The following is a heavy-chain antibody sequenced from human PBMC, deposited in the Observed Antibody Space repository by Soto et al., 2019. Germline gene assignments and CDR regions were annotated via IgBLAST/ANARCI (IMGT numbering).Heavy chain of an antibody. CDR3: AKGHSSWNDI. J-gene: IGHJ4*02. D-gene: IGHD6-13*01. CDR2: ISYDGSNK. Sequence: GGSLRLSCAASGFTFSSYGMHWVRQAPGKGLEWVAVISYDGSNKYYADSVKGRFTISRDNSKNTLYLQMNSLRAEDTAVYYCAKGHSSWNDIWGQGTLVTVYS. V-gene: IGHV3-30*18. CDR1: GFTFSSYG.